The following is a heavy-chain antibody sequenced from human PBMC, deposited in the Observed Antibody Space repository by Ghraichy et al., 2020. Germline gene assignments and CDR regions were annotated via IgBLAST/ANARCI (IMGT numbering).Heavy chain of an antibody. V-gene: IGHV3-49*04. D-gene: IGHD2-2*01. Sequence: GGSLRLSCAASGFSFGDYAMSWVRQAPGKGLEWLGFIRTNPYGEKSEYTVSVKGTFTRSRDDSKIIVNLQMNSMKTEDADGYYCTRAFYCINFSCPPDDYWGQGALVTVSS. CDR1: GFSFGDYA. CDR3: TRAFYCINFSCPPDDY. J-gene: IGHJ4*02. CDR2: IRTNPYGEKS.